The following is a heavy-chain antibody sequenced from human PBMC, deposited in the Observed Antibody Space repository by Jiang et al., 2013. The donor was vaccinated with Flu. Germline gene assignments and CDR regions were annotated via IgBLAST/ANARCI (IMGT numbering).Heavy chain of an antibody. V-gene: IGHV4-59*12. D-gene: IGHD3-10*01. Sequence: QLVESGPGLVKPSETLSLTCTVSGGSISNNYWTWIRQPHGKGLEWIGYIYFTESTYYNPSLKSRATISLDMSKNEFSLKLTSVTATDTAVYYCARAGSYFLHWGQGALVTVSS. J-gene: IGHJ4*02. CDR3: ARAGSYFLH. CDR1: GGSISNNY. CDR2: IYFTEST.